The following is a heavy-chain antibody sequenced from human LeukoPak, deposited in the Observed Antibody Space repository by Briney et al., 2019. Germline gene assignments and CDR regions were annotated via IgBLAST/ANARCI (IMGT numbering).Heavy chain of an antibody. CDR1: GFTFSNSA. V-gene: IGHV3-23*01. CDR2: ISGSGGST. J-gene: IGHJ6*03. Sequence: PGGSLRLSCAASGFTFSNSAMNWVRQAPGKGLEWVAAISGSGGSTYYADSVKGRFTVSRDNSKNTLYVQMNSLRAEDTAMYYCAKEVGDYYSYMNVWGKGNTVTVSS. D-gene: IGHD1-26*01. CDR3: AKEVGDYYSYMNV.